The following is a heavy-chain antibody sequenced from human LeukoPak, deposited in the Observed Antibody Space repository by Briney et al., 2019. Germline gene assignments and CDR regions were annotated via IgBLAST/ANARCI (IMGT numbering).Heavy chain of an antibody. CDR2: IAGSDAGT. CDR3: AKGIRLGDYRY. D-gene: IGHD4-11*01. V-gene: IGHV3-23*01. J-gene: IGHJ4*02. CDR1: GFTFSTYA. Sequence: PGGSLRLSCAASGFTFSTYAMSWVRQTPGKGLEWVSSIAGSDAGTYYADSVKGRFTISRDNSKNTLYLQMNSLRAEDTAVYYCAKGIRLGDYRYWGQGTLVTVSS.